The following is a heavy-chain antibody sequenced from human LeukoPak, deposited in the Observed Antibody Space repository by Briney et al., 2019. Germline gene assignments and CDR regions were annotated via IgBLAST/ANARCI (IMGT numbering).Heavy chain of an antibody. D-gene: IGHD2-2*01. V-gene: IGHV1-69*05. Sequence: GASVKVSCKASGGTFSSYAISWVRQAPGQGLEWMGGIIPIFGTANYAQKFQGRVTITTDESTSTAYMGLSSLRSEDTAVYYCARVGGWDCSSTSCHGFDPWGQGTLVTVSS. CDR3: ARVGGWDCSSTSCHGFDP. J-gene: IGHJ5*02. CDR2: IIPIFGTA. CDR1: GGTFSSYA.